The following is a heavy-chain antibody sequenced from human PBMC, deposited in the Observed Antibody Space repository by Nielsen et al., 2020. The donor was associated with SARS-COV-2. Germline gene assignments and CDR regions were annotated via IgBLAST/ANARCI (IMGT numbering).Heavy chain of an antibody. CDR3: AKGPLVLADY. J-gene: IGHJ4*02. CDR2: ISGSGGST. D-gene: IGHD2-8*01. V-gene: IGHV3-23*01. Sequence: GESLKISCAASGFTFSSYAMSWVRQAPGKGLEWVSAISGSGGSTYYADSVKGRFTISRDNSKNTLYLQMNSLRAEDTAVYYCAKGPLVLADYWGQGTLVTVSS. CDR1: GFTFSSYA.